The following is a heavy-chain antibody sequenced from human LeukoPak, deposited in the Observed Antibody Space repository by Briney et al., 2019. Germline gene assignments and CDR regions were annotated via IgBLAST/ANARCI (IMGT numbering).Heavy chain of an antibody. V-gene: IGHV4-61*01. CDR3: ARALGYYDSSGRYFDY. CDR1: GGSVSSGSYY. CDR2: IYCSGST. Sequence: SETLSLTCTVSGGSVSSGSYYWSWIRQPPGKGLEWIGYIYCSGSTNYNPSLKSRVTISVDTSKNQFSLKLSSVTAADTAVCYCARALGYYDSSGRYFDYWGQGTLVTVSS. D-gene: IGHD3-22*01. J-gene: IGHJ4*02.